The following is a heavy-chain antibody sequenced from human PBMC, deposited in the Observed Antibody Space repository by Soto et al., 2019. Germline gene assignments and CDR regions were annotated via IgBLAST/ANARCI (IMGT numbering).Heavy chain of an antibody. D-gene: IGHD6-6*01. CDR3: ARVIAAKNWFDP. CDR1: GGSISSGGYS. V-gene: IGHV4-30-2*01. Sequence: SETLSLTCPVSGGSISSGGYSWSWIRQPPGKGLAGIGYIYHSGSTYYNPSLKSRVTISVDRSKNQFSLKLSSVTAADTAVYYGARVIAAKNWFDPWGQGTLVTVSS. CDR2: IYHSGST. J-gene: IGHJ5*02.